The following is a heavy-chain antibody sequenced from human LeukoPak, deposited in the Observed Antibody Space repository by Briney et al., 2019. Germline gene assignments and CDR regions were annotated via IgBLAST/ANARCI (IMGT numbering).Heavy chain of an antibody. CDR2: IFHSGST. CDR3: ARGAPGGNDYGDY. CDR1: GASISGYY. J-gene: IGHJ4*02. V-gene: IGHV4-59*01. Sequence: PSETLSLTCTVSGASISGYYWSWIRQPPGKGLEWIGYIFHSGSTNYNPSLKSRVTISVDTSKNQLSLKLSSVTAADTAVYYCARGAPGGNDYGDYWGQGTLVTVSS.